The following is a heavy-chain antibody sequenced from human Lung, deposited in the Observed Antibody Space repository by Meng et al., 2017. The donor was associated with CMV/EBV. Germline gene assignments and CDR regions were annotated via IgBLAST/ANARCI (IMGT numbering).Heavy chain of an antibody. CDR1: RYTFTGYY. CDR2: INPNSGGT. V-gene: IGHV1-2*02. J-gene: IGHJ4*02. D-gene: IGHD3-10*01. Sequence: SVXVSXQASRYTFTGYYMHWVRQAPGQGLEWMGWINPNSGGTNYGQKFQGRVTMTRDTSISPAYMELSKLRSDDTAVYYCARALLVITRVRGAIGYWVQVTXVTVAS. CDR3: ARALLVITRVRGAIGY.